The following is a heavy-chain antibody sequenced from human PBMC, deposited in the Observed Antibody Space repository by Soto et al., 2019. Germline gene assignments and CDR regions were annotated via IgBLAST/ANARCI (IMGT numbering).Heavy chain of an antibody. CDR3: ARDLGPRNYFDY. V-gene: IGHV3-30-3*01. CDR2: ISYDGSNK. CDR1: GFTFSSYA. D-gene: IGHD7-27*01. J-gene: IGHJ4*02. Sequence: GGSLRLSCAASGFTFSSYAMHWVRQAPGKGLEWVAVISYDGSNKYYADSVKGRFTISRDNSKNTLYLQMNSLRAEDTAVYYCARDLGPRNYFDYWGQGTLVTVSS.